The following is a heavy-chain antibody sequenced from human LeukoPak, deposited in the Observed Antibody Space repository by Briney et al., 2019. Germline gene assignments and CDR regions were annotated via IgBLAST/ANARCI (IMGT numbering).Heavy chain of an antibody. CDR1: GGSFSGYY. CDR3: ARGRGSGSYSGIDF. V-gene: IGHV4-34*01. D-gene: IGHD1-26*01. CDR2: INHSGST. Sequence: SETLSLTCAVYGGSFSGYYWSWIRQPPGKGLEWSGEINHSGSTNYNPSLKSRVTISVDTSKNQFSLKLSSVTAADTAVYYCARGRGSGSYSGIDFWGQGTLATVSS. J-gene: IGHJ4*02.